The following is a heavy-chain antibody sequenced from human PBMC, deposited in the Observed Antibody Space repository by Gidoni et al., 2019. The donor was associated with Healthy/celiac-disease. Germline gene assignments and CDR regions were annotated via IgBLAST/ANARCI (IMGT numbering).Heavy chain of an antibody. CDR3: ARAVFCSSTSCYVGTVAFDI. V-gene: IGHV4-30-2*01. CDR2: IYHSGRT. D-gene: IGHD2-2*01. Sequence: QLQLQESGSGLVKPSHTLSLTCAVSGGSISSAAYSWSWIRQPPGKGLEWMGYIYHSGRTYYNPSLNSRVTISVDRSKNQFSLKLSSVTAADTAVYYCARAVFCSSTSCYVGTVAFDIWGQGTMVTVSS. CDR1: GGSISSAAYS. J-gene: IGHJ3*02.